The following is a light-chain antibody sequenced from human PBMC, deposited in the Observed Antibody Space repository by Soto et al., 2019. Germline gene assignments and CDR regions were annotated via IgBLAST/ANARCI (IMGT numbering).Light chain of an antibody. Sequence: QSVLTQPPSVSGAPGQRVTISCTGSSSNIGAGYDVHWYQQLPGTAPKLLIYGNSNRPSGVPDRFSGSKSGTSASLAITGLQAEDEADYYCQSYHNSLSGRVVFGGGTKLTVL. CDR3: QSYHNSLSGRVV. J-gene: IGLJ2*01. CDR2: GNS. V-gene: IGLV1-40*01. CDR1: SSNIGAGYD.